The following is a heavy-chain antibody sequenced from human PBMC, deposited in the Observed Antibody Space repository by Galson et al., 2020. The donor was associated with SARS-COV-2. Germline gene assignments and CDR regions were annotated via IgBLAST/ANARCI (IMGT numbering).Heavy chain of an antibody. D-gene: IGHD3-3*01. Sequence: ASVKVSCKASGYTFTSYGISWVRQAPGQGLEWMGWISAYNGNTNYAQKLQGRVTMTTDTSTSTAYMELRSLRSDDTAVYYCAREKVEVTIFNYGMDVWGQGTTVTVSS. CDR1: GYTFTSYG. CDR3: AREKVEVTIFNYGMDV. V-gene: IGHV1-18*04. J-gene: IGHJ6*02. CDR2: ISAYNGNT.